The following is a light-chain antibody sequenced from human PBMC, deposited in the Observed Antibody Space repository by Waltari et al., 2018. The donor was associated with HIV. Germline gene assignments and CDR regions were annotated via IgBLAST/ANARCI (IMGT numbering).Light chain of an antibody. Sequence: IQMTQSPSYVSESVGGGVSISCRASQNMGRSLAWYQLKPGKAPKLVVYEASRLNDGVPARFHGTGSRSNFTLDINNLQSEDCATYVCQQATTFPHTFG. V-gene: IGKV1-12*01. CDR3: QQATTFPHT. CDR1: QNMGRS. CDR2: EAS. J-gene: IGKJ2*01.